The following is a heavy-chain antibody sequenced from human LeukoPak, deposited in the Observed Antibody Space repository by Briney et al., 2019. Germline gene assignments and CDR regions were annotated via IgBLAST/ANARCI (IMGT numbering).Heavy chain of an antibody. J-gene: IGHJ3*02. CDR1: GFTFSSYG. CDR2: IWYDGSNK. CDR3: AREAVSGDDYGGNSARDAFDI. D-gene: IGHD4-23*01. V-gene: IGHV3-33*01. Sequence: GGSLRLSCAASGFTFSSYGMHWVRQAPGKGLEGVAVIWYDGSNKYYADSVKGRFTISRDNSKNTLYLQMNSLRAEDTAVYYCAREAVSGDDYGGNSARDAFDIWGQGTMVTVSS.